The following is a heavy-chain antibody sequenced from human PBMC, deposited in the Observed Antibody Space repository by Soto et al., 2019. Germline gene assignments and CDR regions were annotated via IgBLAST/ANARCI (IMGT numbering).Heavy chain of an antibody. J-gene: IGHJ6*02. CDR3: ARARTYSGYDSFDYYYYGMDV. D-gene: IGHD5-12*01. CDR1: GGSFSGYY. CDR2: INHSGST. Sequence: PSETLSLTCAVYGGSFSGYYWSWIRQPPGKGLEWIGEINHSGSTNYNPSLKSRVTISVDTSKNQFSLKLSSVTAADTAVYYCARARTYSGYDSFDYYYYGMDVWGQGTTVTVS. V-gene: IGHV4-34*01.